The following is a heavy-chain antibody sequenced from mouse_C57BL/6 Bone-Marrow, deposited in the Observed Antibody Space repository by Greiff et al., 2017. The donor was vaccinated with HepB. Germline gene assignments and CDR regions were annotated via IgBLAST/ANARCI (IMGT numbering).Heavy chain of an antibody. D-gene: IGHD2-3*01. J-gene: IGHJ3*01. Sequence: VQVVESGAELVRPGASVTLSCKASGYTFTDYEMHWVKQTPVHGLEWIGAIDPETGGTAYNQKFKGKAILTADKSSSTAYMELRSLTSEDSAVYYCTRSDDGYYMYWFAYWGQGTLVTVSA. CDR3: TRSDDGYYMYWFAY. V-gene: IGHV1-15*01. CDR2: IDPETGGT. CDR1: GYTFTDYE.